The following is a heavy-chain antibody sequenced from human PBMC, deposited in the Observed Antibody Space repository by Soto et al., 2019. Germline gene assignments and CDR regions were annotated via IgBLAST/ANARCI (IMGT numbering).Heavy chain of an antibody. J-gene: IGHJ4*02. CDR1: GFHFRSYA. CDR2: ISGSGGST. V-gene: IGHV3-23*01. CDR3: AKGYCSGGSCSAYFDY. D-gene: IGHD2-15*01. Sequence: GGSLRLSCTASGFHFRSYAMNWVRQAPGKGLEWVSKISGSGGSTYYADSVKGRFTISRDNSKNTLYLQMNSLRAEDTAVYYCAKGYCSGGSCSAYFDYWGQGTPVTVSS.